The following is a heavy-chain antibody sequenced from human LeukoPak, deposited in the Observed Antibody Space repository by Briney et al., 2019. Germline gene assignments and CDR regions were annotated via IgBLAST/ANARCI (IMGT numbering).Heavy chain of an antibody. CDR1: GFTFSDYY. D-gene: IGHD2-15*01. V-gene: IGHV3-11*01. J-gene: IGHJ6*02. Sequence: SGGSLRLSCAASGFTFSDYYMSWIRQAPGKGLEWVSYISSSGSTIYYADSVKGRFTISRDNAKNSLYLQMNSLRAEDTAVYYCARDHHSYCSGGSCYQYYYYYGMDVWGQGTTVTVSS. CDR2: ISSSGSTI. CDR3: ARDHHSYCSGGSCYQYYYYYGMDV.